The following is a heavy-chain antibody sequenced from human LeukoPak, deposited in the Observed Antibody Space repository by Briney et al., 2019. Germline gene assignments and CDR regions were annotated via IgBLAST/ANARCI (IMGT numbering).Heavy chain of an antibody. J-gene: IGHJ5*02. CDR2: ISAYNGNT. CDR1: GYTFTSYG. V-gene: IGHV1-18*01. Sequence: GASVKVSCKASGYTFTSYGISWVRQAPGQGLEWMGWISAYNGNTNYAQRLQGRVTMTTDTSTSTAYMELRSLRSDDTAVYYCARLGAVAAASDDNWFDPWGQGTLVTVSS. D-gene: IGHD6-19*01. CDR3: ARLGAVAAASDDNWFDP.